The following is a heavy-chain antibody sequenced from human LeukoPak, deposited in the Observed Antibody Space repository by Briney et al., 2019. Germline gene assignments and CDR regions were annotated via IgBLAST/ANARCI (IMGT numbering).Heavy chain of an antibody. V-gene: IGHV3-64D*09. D-gene: IGHD6-13*01. CDR3: VKDVSSTYYYFDY. CDR2: ISTNGGVT. CDR1: GFTFSRYA. J-gene: IGHJ4*02. Sequence: GGSLRLSWSASGFTFSRYAMHWVRQAAGKGLEYVSAISTNGGVTYYADSVKGRFTISRDNSKDTLYLEMSSLRVDDTAVYYCVKDVSSTYYYFDYWGQGTLVTASS.